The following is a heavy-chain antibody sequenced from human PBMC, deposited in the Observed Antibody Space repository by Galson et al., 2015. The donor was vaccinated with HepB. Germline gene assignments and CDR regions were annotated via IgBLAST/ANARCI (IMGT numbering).Heavy chain of an antibody. V-gene: IGHV5-51*01. D-gene: IGHD2-2*01. Sequence: QSGAEVKKPGESLKISCKGSGYSFTSYWIGWVRQMPGKGLEWMGIIYPGDSDTRYSPSFQGQVTISADKSISTAYLQWSSLKASDTAMYYCARHGSDIVVVPAASPYYYYYMDVWGKGTTVTVSS. CDR3: ARHGSDIVVVPAASPYYYYYMDV. J-gene: IGHJ6*03. CDR1: GYSFTSYW. CDR2: IYPGDSDT.